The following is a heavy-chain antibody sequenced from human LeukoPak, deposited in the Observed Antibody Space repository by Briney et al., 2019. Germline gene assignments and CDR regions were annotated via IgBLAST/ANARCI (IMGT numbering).Heavy chain of an antibody. J-gene: IGHJ5*02. V-gene: IGHV3-11*01. Sequence: GGSLRLSCAASGFTFSDYYMSWIRQAPGMGLEWVSYISSSGSTIYYADSVKGRFTISRDNAKNSLYLQMNSLRAEDTAVYYCARGARSNWNWWPTFDPWGQGTLVTVSS. CDR2: ISSSGSTI. CDR3: ARGARSNWNWWPTFDP. D-gene: IGHD1-7*01. CDR1: GFTFSDYY.